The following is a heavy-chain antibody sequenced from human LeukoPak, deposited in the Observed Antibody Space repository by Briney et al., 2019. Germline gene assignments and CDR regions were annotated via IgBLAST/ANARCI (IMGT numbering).Heavy chain of an antibody. Sequence: PGGSLRLSCAASGLTVNSNYMNWVRQAPGKGLQWVSVIYSGGTTYYADSVKGRFTISRDNSKNTLYLQMNSLRAEDTAVYYCARDYGGNSGGDYWGQGTLVTVSS. CDR1: GLTVNSNY. CDR2: IYSGGTT. CDR3: ARDYGGNSGGDY. D-gene: IGHD4-23*01. J-gene: IGHJ4*02. V-gene: IGHV3-53*01.